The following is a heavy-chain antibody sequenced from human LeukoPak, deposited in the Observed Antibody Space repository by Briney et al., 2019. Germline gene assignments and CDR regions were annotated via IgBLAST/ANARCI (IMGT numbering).Heavy chain of an antibody. Sequence: PGGSLRLSCAASGFTFSDYYMSWIRQAPGKGLEWVLYISSSGSTIYYADSVKGRFTISRDNAKNSLYLQMNSLRAEDTAVYYCARDTTSLRGSYYYYGMDVWGQGTTVTVSS. CDR3: ARDTTSLRGSYYYYGMDV. D-gene: IGHD3-10*01. V-gene: IGHV3-11*01. J-gene: IGHJ6*02. CDR2: ISSSGSTI. CDR1: GFTFSDYY.